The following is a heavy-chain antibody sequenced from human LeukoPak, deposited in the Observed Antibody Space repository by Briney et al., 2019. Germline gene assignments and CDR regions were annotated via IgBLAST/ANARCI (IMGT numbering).Heavy chain of an antibody. CDR3: ARLAVPDAFDI. CDR2: IIPILGIA. V-gene: IGHV1-69*04. CDR1: GGTFSSYA. Sequence: ASVKVSCKASGGTFSSYAISWVRQAPGQGLEWTGRIIPILGIANYAQKFQGRVTITADKSTSTAYMELSSLRSEDTAVYYCARLAVPDAFDIWGRGTMVTVSS. D-gene: IGHD3-3*02. J-gene: IGHJ3*02.